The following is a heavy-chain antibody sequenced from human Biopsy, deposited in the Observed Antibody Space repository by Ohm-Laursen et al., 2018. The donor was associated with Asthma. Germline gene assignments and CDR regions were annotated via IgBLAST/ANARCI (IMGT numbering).Heavy chain of an antibody. J-gene: IGHJ4*01. V-gene: IGHV1-58*01. Sequence: SVKVSYNASGVALSGYTFEWVRQARGLGLEWIAWIVFASGATNYAQNFQDRLTVTRDMSAGSVSMELRGLSSTDTAVYYCAAGRTSLQGESLIWGQGTLVSVSS. CDR2: IVFASGAT. CDR3: AAGRTSLQGESLI. D-gene: IGHD2/OR15-2a*01. CDR1: GVALSGYT.